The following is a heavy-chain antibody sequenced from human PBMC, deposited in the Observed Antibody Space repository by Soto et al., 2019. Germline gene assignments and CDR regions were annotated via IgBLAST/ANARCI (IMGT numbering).Heavy chain of an antibody. D-gene: IGHD2-15*01. V-gene: IGHV1-69*13. CDR2: IIPIFGTA. Sequence: ASVKVSCKASGGTFSSYAISWVRQAPGQGLEWMGGIIPIFGTANYAQKFQGRVTITADESTSTAYMELSSLRSEDTAVYYCARVSVAATQSFDYWGQGTLVTVSS. CDR3: ARVSVAATQSFDY. J-gene: IGHJ4*02. CDR1: GGTFSSYA.